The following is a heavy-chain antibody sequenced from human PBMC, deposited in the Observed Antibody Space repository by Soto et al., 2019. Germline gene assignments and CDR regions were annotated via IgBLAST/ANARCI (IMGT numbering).Heavy chain of an antibody. D-gene: IGHD2-15*01. CDR1: GVTFYDYA. V-gene: IGHV3-9*01. CDR2: ISWNSGSI. J-gene: IGHJ6*02. Sequence: PGGSLRLSCAASGVTFYDYAMDWVRQAPGKGLEWVSGISWNSGSIGYADSVKGRFTISRDNAKNSLYLQMNSLRAEDTALYYCAKDHARNYCCGGSCYPLLDYYYYGMDVWGQGTTVTVSS. CDR3: AKDHARNYCCGGSCYPLLDYYYYGMDV.